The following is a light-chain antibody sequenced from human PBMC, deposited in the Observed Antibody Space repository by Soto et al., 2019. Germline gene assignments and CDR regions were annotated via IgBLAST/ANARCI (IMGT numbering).Light chain of an antibody. CDR1: SSDVGNYNL. CDR3: QSFDINVLALI. Sequence: QSALTQPASVSGSPGQSITISCTGTSSDVGNYNLVSWYQQHPGKAPKLMIYEGSKRPSGVSNRFSGSKSGNTASLTISILQAEDEADYYCQSFDINVLALIFGVGTKVTVL. V-gene: IGLV2-23*01. J-gene: IGLJ2*01. CDR2: EGS.